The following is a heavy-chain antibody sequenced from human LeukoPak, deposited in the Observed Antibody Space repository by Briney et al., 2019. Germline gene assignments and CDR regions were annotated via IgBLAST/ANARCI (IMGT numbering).Heavy chain of an antibody. V-gene: IGHV1-69*04. J-gene: IGHJ2*01. D-gene: IGHD3-10*01. Sequence: ASVKVSCKASGGTFSSYAISWVRQAPGQGLEWMGRIIPILGIANYAQKFQGRVTITADKSTSTAYMELSSLRSEDTAVYYCARHRNYYGSGSYYVVRDWYFDLWGCGTLVTVSS. CDR3: ARHRNYYGSGSYYVVRDWYFDL. CDR2: IIPILGIA. CDR1: GGTFSSYA.